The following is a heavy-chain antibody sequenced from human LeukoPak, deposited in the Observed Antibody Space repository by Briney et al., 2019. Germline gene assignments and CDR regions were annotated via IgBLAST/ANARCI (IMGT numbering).Heavy chain of an antibody. V-gene: IGHV3-23*01. CDR2: VSGSGGST. CDR1: GFTFSNYA. J-gene: IGHJ1*01. CDR3: AKTDYYASGSYKWEYFQH. D-gene: IGHD3-10*01. Sequence: GGSLRLYCEASGFTFSNYAMSWVRQAPGKGLEWVSVVSGSGGSTYYADSVKGRFTISRDNSKNTLYLQMNSLRAEDTAVYYCAKTDYYASGSYKWEYFQHWGQGTLVTVSS.